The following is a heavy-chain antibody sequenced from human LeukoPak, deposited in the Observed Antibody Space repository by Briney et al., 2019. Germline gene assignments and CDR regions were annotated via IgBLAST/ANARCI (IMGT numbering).Heavy chain of an antibody. CDR2: INPKSGGT. V-gene: IGHV1-2*06. Sequence: ASVKVSCKASGGTFSSYAISWVRQAPGQGLEWMGRINPKSGGTNYAQKFQGRVTMTRDTSISTAYMELRRLRSDGTAVYFCARGGAYDFVWGNYRYFDYWGQGTLVTVSS. J-gene: IGHJ4*02. CDR1: GGTFSSYA. CDR3: ARGGAYDFVWGNYRYFDY. D-gene: IGHD3-16*02.